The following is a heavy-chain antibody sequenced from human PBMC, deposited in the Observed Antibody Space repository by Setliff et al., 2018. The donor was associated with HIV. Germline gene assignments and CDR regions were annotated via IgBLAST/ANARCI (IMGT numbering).Heavy chain of an antibody. D-gene: IGHD2-8*01. J-gene: IGHJ6*02. CDR1: GGTIASGGHY. CDR3: ARGDVYCTNGVFYNQHYYPMDV. CDR2: IFYSGDT. Sequence: PSETLSLTCTVSGGTIASGGHYWSWIRQHPGKGLEWIGYIFYSGDTSYNPSLKSRLTLSLDMSKNQFSLKVNSVTAADTAVYYCARGDVYCTNGVFYNQHYYPMDVWGQGTTVTVS. V-gene: IGHV4-31*03.